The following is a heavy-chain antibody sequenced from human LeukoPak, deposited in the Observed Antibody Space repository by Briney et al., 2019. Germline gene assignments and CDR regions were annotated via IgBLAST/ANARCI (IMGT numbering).Heavy chain of an antibody. J-gene: IGHJ6*03. CDR1: GGSISSYY. V-gene: IGHV4-34*01. Sequence: SETLSLTCTVSGGSISSYYWSWIRQPPGKGLEWIGEINHSGSTNYNPSLKSRVTISVDTSKNQFSLKLSSVTAADTAVYYCATAGYCSSTSCYWGYYYYYMDVWGKGTTVTVSS. D-gene: IGHD2-2*01. CDR3: ATAGYCSSTSCYWGYYYYYMDV. CDR2: INHSGST.